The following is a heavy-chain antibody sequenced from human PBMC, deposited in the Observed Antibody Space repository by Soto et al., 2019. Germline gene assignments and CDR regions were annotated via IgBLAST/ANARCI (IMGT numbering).Heavy chain of an antibody. D-gene: IGHD2-21*02. CDR1: RDSMRRFS. CDR2: VYVNADT. CDR3: AREARGDFSGICEY. J-gene: IGHJ4*02. Sequence: SVTLSLTCAVSRDSMRRFSWSWIRPAAGKGLEWIGRVYVNADTKYAPSLRSRLNISVDTSKNQFSLRLTSVTAADTAVYFCAREARGDFSGICEYWGRGSLVSVPS. V-gene: IGHV4-4*07.